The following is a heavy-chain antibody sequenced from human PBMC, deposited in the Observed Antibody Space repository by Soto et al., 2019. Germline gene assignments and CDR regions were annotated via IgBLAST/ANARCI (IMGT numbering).Heavy chain of an antibody. CDR2: ISAYNVNA. J-gene: IGHJ4*02. D-gene: IGHD5-18*01. CDR3: AIDESGYSDGFDY. V-gene: IGHV1-18*01. Sequence: QVQLVHSETEVKKPGASVKVSCKASGYTFTHYGITWVRQAPGQGLEWMGWISAYNVNAKYEQSLQGRVTMTTDTSKSTAYMELRSLRSDDTAVYYCAIDESGYSDGFDYWGQGTLVTVSS. CDR1: GYTFTHYG.